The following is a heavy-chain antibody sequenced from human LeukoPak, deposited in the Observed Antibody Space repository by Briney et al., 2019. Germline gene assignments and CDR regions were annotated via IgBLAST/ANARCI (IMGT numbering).Heavy chain of an antibody. J-gene: IGHJ3*02. Sequence: GASVKVSGKASGYTFTDYYMHWVRQAPGQGLEWRGGINPNSGGTNYAQKVQGRVTITRDTSINTAYMDLNWLTSDDTAVYYCMRDPRTTKNAFDIWGQGTMVTVSS. V-gene: IGHV1-2*02. CDR2: INPNSGGT. CDR3: MRDPRTTKNAFDI. D-gene: IGHD4-11*01. CDR1: GYTFTDYY.